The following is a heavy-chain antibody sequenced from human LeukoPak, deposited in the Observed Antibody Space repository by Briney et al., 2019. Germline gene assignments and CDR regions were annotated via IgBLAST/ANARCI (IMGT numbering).Heavy chain of an antibody. D-gene: IGHD6-13*01. CDR3: ARDVRYSSSWYDDY. V-gene: IGHV1-18*01. J-gene: IGHJ4*02. Sequence: ASVNVSCKASGYTFTSYAMHWVRQAPGQRLEWMGWISAYNGNTNYAQKLQGRVTMTTDTSTNTAYMELRSLRSDDTAVYYCARDVRYSSSWYDDYWGQGTLVTVSS. CDR2: ISAYNGNT. CDR1: GYTFTSYA.